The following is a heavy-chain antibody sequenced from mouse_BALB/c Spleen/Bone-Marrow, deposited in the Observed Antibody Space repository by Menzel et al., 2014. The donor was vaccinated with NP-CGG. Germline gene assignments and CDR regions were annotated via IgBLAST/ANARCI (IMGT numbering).Heavy chain of an antibody. CDR3: AREDGLWYFDV. V-gene: IGHV1-9*01. CDR2: ILPGSGST. D-gene: IGHD1-1*01. CDR1: GYTFSSYW. J-gene: IGHJ1*01. Sequence: QVQLQQSGAELMKPGASVKISCKATGYTFSSYWIEWVKQRSGHGLEWIGEILPGSGSTNYNEKFKGKATFTADTSSNTAYMQLSSLTSEDSAVYYCAREDGLWYFDVWGAGTTVTVSS.